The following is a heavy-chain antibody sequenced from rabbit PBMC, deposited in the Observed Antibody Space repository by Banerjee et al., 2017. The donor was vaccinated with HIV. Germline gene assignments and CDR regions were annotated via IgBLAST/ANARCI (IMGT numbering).Heavy chain of an antibody. CDR1: GLDFSSSFW. V-gene: IGHV1S40*01. CDR3: ARPPGYNNL. Sequence: QSLEESGGDLVKPGASLTLTCKASGLDFSSSFWICWVRQAPGKGLELIACIYTISGSTYYASWAKGRFTISKTSSTTVTLQMTSLTAADTATYFCARPPGYNNLWGPGTLVTVS. CDR2: IYTISGST. D-gene: IGHD7-1*01. J-gene: IGHJ4*01.